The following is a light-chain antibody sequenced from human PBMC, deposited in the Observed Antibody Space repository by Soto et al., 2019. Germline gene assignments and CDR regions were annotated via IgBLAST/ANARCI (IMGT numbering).Light chain of an antibody. V-gene: IGKV3-15*01. CDR2: GAS. J-gene: IGKJ2*01. CDR1: QSVSSN. CDR3: QQYNNWPYT. Sequence: EIVMTQSPATLAVSPGERAALSCRASQSVSSNFAWYQQKPGQAPRRLIYGASSRATGTPARFSGSGYGTEFTLTISSLQSEDFAVYYCQQYNNWPYTFGLGTKLEMK.